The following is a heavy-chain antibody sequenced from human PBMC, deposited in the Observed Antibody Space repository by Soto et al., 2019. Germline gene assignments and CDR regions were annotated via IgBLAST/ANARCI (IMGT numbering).Heavy chain of an antibody. V-gene: IGHV4-39*01. CDR3: ARHGYCSGGSCYPDDAFDI. CDR1: GGSISSSSYY. J-gene: IGHJ3*02. Sequence: QLQLQESGPGLVKPSETLSLTCTVSGGSISSSSYYWGWIRQPPGKGLEWIGSIYYSGITYYNPSLKSRVTFSVDTSNNQFSLKLSSVTAADTAVYYCARHGYCSGGSCYPDDAFDIWGQGTMVTVSS. D-gene: IGHD2-15*01. CDR2: IYYSGIT.